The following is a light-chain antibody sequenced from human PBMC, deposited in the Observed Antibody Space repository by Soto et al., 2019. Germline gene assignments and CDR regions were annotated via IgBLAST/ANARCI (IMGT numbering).Light chain of an antibody. J-gene: IGKJ2*01. CDR3: QQYDLLPYT. V-gene: IGKV1-33*01. Sequence: DIQMTQSPSSLSAPVGARVTITCQASQDISGNLNWLQQKPGEAPKLLIYDASKLEPGVPSRFSGSGSGTDFTLTITSLQPEDLASYFCQQYDLLPYTFGQLTKLEIK. CDR2: DAS. CDR1: QDISGN.